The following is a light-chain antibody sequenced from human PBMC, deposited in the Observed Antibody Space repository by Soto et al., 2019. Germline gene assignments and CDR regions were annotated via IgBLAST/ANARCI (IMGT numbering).Light chain of an antibody. CDR1: SSDVGSYNH. CDR2: EGS. Sequence: QSALTQPASVSGSPGQSITISCTGTSSDVGSYNHVSWYQQYPGKAPKLMIYEGSKRPSGVSNRFSGSKSGNTASLTISGLQAEDEADYYCCSYAGSSTWVFGGGTTLTVL. V-gene: IGLV2-23*01. J-gene: IGLJ3*02. CDR3: CSYAGSSTWV.